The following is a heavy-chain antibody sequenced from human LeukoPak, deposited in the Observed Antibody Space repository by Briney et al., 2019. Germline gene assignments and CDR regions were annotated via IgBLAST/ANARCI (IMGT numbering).Heavy chain of an antibody. D-gene: IGHD3-22*01. CDR3: ARGLGGYYKYYFDY. V-gene: IGHV3-23*01. CDR2: ISGSGYST. CDR1: GFTFSTYA. J-gene: IGHJ4*02. Sequence: GGSLRLSCAASGFTFSTYAMSWVRQAPGKGLEWVSGISGSGYSTYYADSVKGRFTISRDNSKNTLYLQMNSLRAEDAAVYYCARGLGGYYKYYFDYWGQGTLVTVSS.